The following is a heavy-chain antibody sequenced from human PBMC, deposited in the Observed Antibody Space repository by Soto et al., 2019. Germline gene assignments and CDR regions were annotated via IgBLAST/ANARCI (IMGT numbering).Heavy chain of an antibody. J-gene: IGHJ3*02. D-gene: IGHD3-22*01. V-gene: IGHV4-31*03. CDR1: GGSISSGGYY. Sequence: PSETLSLTCTVSGGSISSGGYYWSWIRQHPGKGLEWIGYIYYSGSTYYNPSLKSRVTISVDTSKDQFSLKLSSVTAADTAVYYCARENYYYDSSPGGGAFDIWGQGTMVTVSS. CDR3: ARENYYYDSSPGGGAFDI. CDR2: IYYSGST.